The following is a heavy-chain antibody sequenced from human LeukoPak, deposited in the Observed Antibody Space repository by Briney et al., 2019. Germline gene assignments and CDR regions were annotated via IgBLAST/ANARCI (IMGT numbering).Heavy chain of an antibody. D-gene: IGHD5-18*01. CDR2: ISGSGDT. J-gene: IGHJ4*02. Sequence: GGSLRLSCAVSGFSYSSFAMSWVRQAPGKGLEGVSTISGSGDTYYVDSVKGRFTISRDNSKNTLYLQMNSLRAEDTAVYYCAKEGGYNYGYLDSWGQGTLVTVSS. CDR3: AKEGGYNYGYLDS. CDR1: GFSYSSFA. V-gene: IGHV3-23*01.